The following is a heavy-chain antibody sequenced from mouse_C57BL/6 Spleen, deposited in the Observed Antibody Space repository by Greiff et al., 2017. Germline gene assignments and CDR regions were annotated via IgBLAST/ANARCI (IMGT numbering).Heavy chain of an antibody. Sequence: EVQLQQSGPGLVKPSQSLSLTCSVTGYSITSGYYWNWIRQFPGNKLEWMGYISYDGSNNYNPSLKNRISITRDTSKNQFFLKLNSVTTEDTATYYCARLGVVARYFDVWGTGTTVTVSS. CDR3: ARLGVVARYFDV. CDR2: ISYDGSN. D-gene: IGHD1-1*01. V-gene: IGHV3-6*01. CDR1: GYSITSGYY. J-gene: IGHJ1*03.